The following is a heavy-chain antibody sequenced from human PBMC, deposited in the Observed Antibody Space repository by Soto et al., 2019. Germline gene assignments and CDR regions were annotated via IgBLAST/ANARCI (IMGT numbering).Heavy chain of an antibody. D-gene: IGHD3-10*01. V-gene: IGHV3-21*01. CDR3: ARDGLESSYGSGSYYHNWFDP. Sequence: PGGSLRLSCAASGFTFSSYSMNWVRQAPGKGLEWVSSISSSSSYIYYADSVKGRFTISRDNAKNSLYLQMNSLRAEDTAVYYCARDGLESSYGSGSYYHNWFDPWGQGTLVTVSS. J-gene: IGHJ5*02. CDR2: ISSSSSYI. CDR1: GFTFSSYS.